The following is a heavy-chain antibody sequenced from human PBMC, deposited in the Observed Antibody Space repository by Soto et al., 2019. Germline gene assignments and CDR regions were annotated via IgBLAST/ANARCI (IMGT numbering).Heavy chain of an antibody. D-gene: IGHD3-10*01. J-gene: IGHJ4*02. Sequence: ASVKVSCKASGYTFTSYGISWVRQAPGQGLEWMGWISAYNGNTNYAQKLQGRVTMTTDTCTSTAYMELRSLRSDDTAVYYCAIEHTRRVTMVRGVIPLVLFDYWGQGTLVTVSS. CDR1: GYTFTSYG. CDR2: ISAYNGNT. CDR3: AIEHTRRVTMVRGVIPLVLFDY. V-gene: IGHV1-18*04.